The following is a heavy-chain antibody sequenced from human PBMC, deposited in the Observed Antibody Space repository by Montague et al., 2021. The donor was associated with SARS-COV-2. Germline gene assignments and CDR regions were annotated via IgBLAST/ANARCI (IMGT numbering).Heavy chain of an antibody. CDR1: GGSISSSSYY. V-gene: IGHV4-39*07. CDR2: IYYSGXT. D-gene: IGHD3-22*01. J-gene: IGHJ4*02. CDR3: ARGWFSPMIVVVIRGSFDY. Sequence: SETLSLTCTVSGGSISSSSYYWGWLSQPPWKGLEWIGSIYYSGXTXYXXXXKXRVTISVDTSKNQFSLKLSSVTAADTAVYYCARGWFSPMIVVVIRGSFDYWGQGTLVTVSS.